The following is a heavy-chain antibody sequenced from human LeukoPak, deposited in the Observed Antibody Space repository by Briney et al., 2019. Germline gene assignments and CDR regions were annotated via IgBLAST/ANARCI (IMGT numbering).Heavy chain of an antibody. V-gene: IGHV4-39*07. CDR2: IYYSGST. CDR1: GGSISSSSYY. D-gene: IGHD5-18*01. J-gene: IGHJ4*02. Sequence: SETLSLTCTVSGGSISSSSYYWGWIRQPPGKGLEWIGSIYYSGSTYYNLSLKSRVTISVDTSKNQFSLKLSSVTAADTAVYYCARGYSYGPYYFDYWGQGTLVTVSS. CDR3: ARGYSYGPYYFDY.